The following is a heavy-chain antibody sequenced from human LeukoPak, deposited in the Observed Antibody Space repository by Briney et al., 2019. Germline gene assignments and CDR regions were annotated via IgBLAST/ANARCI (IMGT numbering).Heavy chain of an antibody. CDR1: GFTFNTYS. CDR3: ARGRSVVVVAATYYYYGMDV. Sequence: GGSLRLSCVASGFTFNTYSMHWVRQAPGKGLEWVSSISSSSSYIYYADSVKGRFTISRDNAKNSLYLQMNSLRAEDTAVYYCARGRSVVVVAATYYYYGMDVWGQGTTVTVSS. D-gene: IGHD2-15*01. CDR2: ISSSSSYI. V-gene: IGHV3-21*01. J-gene: IGHJ6*02.